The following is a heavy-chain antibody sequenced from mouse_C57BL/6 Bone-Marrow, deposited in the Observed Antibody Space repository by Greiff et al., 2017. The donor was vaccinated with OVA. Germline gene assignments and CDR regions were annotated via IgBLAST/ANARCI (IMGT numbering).Heavy chain of an antibody. CDR2: IDPENGDT. CDR3: TTDYSNSYYFDY. Sequence: EVQLQQSGAELVRPGASVKLSCTASGFNIKDDYMHWVKQRPEQGLEWIGWIDPENGDTEYASKFQGKATITADTSSKTAYLQLSSLTSEDTAVYYCTTDYSNSYYFDYWGQGTTLTVSS. CDR1: GFNIKDDY. D-gene: IGHD2-5*01. V-gene: IGHV14-4*01. J-gene: IGHJ2*01.